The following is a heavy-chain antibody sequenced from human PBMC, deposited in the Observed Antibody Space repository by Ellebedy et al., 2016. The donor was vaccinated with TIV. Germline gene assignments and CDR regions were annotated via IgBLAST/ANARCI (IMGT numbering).Heavy chain of an antibody. CDR3: AAEVEMDSPGAFYI. D-gene: IGHD5-24*01. CDR1: GFTFSSYG. CDR2: IWYDGSNK. Sequence: GESLKISCAASGFTFSSYGMHWVRQAPGKGLEWVAVIWYDGSNKYYADSVKGRFTISRDNSKNTLYLQMNSLRGEDTAVYYCAAEVEMDSPGAFYILGQGTMVTVSS. V-gene: IGHV3-33*08. J-gene: IGHJ3*02.